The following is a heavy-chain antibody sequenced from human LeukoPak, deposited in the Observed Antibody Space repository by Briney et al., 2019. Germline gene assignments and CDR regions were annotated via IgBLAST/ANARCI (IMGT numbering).Heavy chain of an antibody. J-gene: IGHJ4*02. CDR1: GYSFTDYW. V-gene: IGHV5-51*01. Sequence: GESLKISCKGSGYSFTDYWIGWVRQMPGKGLEWMGIMYPGDSDPRYSPSFQGQVTISGDKSISTAYLQWSSLKASDTAMYYCARGGYCSGGSCAVDYWGQGTLVTVSS. CDR3: ARGGYCSGGSCAVDY. D-gene: IGHD2-15*01. CDR2: MYPGDSDP.